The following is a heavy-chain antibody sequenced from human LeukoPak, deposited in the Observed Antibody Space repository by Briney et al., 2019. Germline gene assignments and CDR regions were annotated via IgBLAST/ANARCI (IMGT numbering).Heavy chain of an antibody. D-gene: IGHD1-26*01. CDR2: IYYSGST. CDR1: GGSISSYY. CDR3: ARAAHSGSLAPFDY. V-gene: IGHV4-59*12. Sequence: SETLSLTCTVSGGSISSYYWSWIRQPPGKGLEWIGYIYYSGSTNYNPSLKSRVTMSLDTSKNQFSLKLSSVTAADTAVYYCARAAHSGSLAPFDYWGQGTLVTVSS. J-gene: IGHJ4*02.